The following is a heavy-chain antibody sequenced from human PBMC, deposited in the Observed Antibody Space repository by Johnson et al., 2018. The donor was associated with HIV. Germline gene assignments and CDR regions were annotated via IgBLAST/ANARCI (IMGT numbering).Heavy chain of an antibody. Sequence: QVQLVESGGGVVQPGKSLRLSCAASGFTFSSYTMHWVRQAPGKGLEWVALISYDGSNKLYADSVKGRFSISRDNSRNTLYLQMNSLRAEDTAVYYCARVLGGGITGTTGDAFDIWGQGTMVTVSS. CDR1: GFTFSSYT. J-gene: IGHJ3*02. CDR3: ARVLGGGITGTTGDAFDI. CDR2: ISYDGSNK. V-gene: IGHV3-30-3*01. D-gene: IGHD1-7*01.